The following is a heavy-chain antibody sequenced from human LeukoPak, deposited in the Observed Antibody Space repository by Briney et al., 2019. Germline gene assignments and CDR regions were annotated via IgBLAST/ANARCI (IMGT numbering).Heavy chain of an antibody. J-gene: IGHJ6*02. V-gene: IGHV3-11*01. CDR3: ARSIGYYYTMDV. D-gene: IGHD3-22*01. CDR2: ISGSGRNV. CDR1: GFTLTDYY. Sequence: GGSLRLSCVAYGFTLTDYYMSWIRQAPGRGLEWVSDISGSGRNVYYGDSVKGRFTISRDNAKNSLYLQMNNLRAEDTAVYYCARSIGYYYTMDVWGQGTTVAVSS.